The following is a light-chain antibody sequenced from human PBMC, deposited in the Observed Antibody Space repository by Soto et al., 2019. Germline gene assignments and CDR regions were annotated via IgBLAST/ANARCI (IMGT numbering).Light chain of an antibody. V-gene: IGLV1-40*01. CDR3: QSYESSSLSGFV. CDR1: SSNIGADYD. J-gene: IGLJ1*01. Sequence: QSVLTQPPSVSGARGQRVTISCTGSSSNIGADYDVHCYHKLPRTAPKLLIYANSNRPSGVPGRFSGSTSGISASLDIPGLQAEDQADYSCQSYESSSLSGFVFGSGTKVTVL. CDR2: ANS.